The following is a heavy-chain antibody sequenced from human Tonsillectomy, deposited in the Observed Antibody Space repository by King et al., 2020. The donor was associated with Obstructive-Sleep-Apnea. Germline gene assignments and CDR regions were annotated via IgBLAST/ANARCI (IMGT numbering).Heavy chain of an antibody. CDR2: IYSSGST. CDR3: AREGLPSGYFDL. Sequence: QLQESGPGLVKPSETLSLKCTVSGGSISSSNHYWDWIRQSPGKGLEWIVSIYSSGSTYYNPSLKSRVTISVDTSKKQFSLKLSSVTAADTAVYYCAREGLPSGYFDLWGRGTLVTVSS. J-gene: IGHJ2*01. V-gene: IGHV4-39*07. CDR1: GGSISSSNHY.